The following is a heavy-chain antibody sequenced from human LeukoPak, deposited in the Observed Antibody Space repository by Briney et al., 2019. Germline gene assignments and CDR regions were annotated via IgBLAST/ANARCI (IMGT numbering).Heavy chain of an antibody. CDR3: AREEAGGSMDV. CDR1: GFTFSSYR. V-gene: IGHV3-7*01. D-gene: IGHD6-13*01. CDR2: IKQDGSEK. Sequence: GGSLRLSCAASGFTFSSYRMIWLPQAPGKGLEGVANIKQDGSEKYYVVPVKGRFTISRDNAKHSLYLQMNSLRAEDTGVYYCAREEAGGSMDVWGQGTTVTVSS. J-gene: IGHJ6*02.